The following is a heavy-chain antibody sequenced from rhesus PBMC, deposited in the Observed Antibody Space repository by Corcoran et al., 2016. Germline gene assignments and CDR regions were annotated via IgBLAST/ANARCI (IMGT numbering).Heavy chain of an antibody. CDR3: ARGDGGSSYGY. J-gene: IGHJ4*01. D-gene: IGHD4-29*01. CDR2: IYWDDDK. V-gene: IGHV2-174*01. CDR1: GFSLTTSSMA. Sequence: QVTLKESGPALVKPTQTLTLTCTFSGFSLTTSSMAVGWIRQPPGKALEWLALIYWDDDKRYSTSLKSRLTISKDPSKNQVVLTMTNMDPVDTATYYCARGDGGSSYGYWGQGVLVTVSS.